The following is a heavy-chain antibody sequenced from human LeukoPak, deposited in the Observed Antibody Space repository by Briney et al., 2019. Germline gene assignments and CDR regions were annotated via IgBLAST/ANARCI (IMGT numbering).Heavy chain of an antibody. CDR3: ARSMVVVAATSW. J-gene: IGHJ4*02. Sequence: GGSLRLSCAASGFTFSSYGMHWVRQAPGKGLEWVAVISYDGSNKYYADSVKGRFTISRDNSKNTLYLQMNSLRAEDTAVYYCARSMVVVAATSWWGQGTLVTVSS. CDR1: GFTFSSYG. D-gene: IGHD2-15*01. V-gene: IGHV3-30*19. CDR2: ISYDGSNK.